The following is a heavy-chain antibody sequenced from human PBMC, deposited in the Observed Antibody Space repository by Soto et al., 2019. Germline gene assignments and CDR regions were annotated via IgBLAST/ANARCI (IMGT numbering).Heavy chain of an antibody. CDR1: GYMFSKYG. Sequence: QVQLVESGGFVVQPGRSLRLSCEGSGYMFSKYGMNWVRQAPGKGLEWVAIIWYDGSNDFYADSVKGRFTISKDNSKNTVYRQMDSLRVDDTAIYYCGRAGVANWVHPWGQGTLVTVSS. V-gene: IGHV3-33*01. CDR3: GRAGVANWVHP. J-gene: IGHJ5*02. D-gene: IGHD3-10*01. CDR2: IWYDGSND.